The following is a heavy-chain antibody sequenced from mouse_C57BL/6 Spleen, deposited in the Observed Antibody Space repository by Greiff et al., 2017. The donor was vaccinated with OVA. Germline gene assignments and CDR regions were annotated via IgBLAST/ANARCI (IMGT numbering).Heavy chain of an antibody. V-gene: IGHV5-12*01. CDR1: GFTFSDYY. D-gene: IGHD1-1*01. CDR2: ISNGGGST. J-gene: IGHJ2*01. Sequence: EVMLVESGGGLVQPGGSLKLSCAASGFTFSDYYMYWVRQTPEKRLEWVAYISNGGGSTYYPDTVKGRFTISRDNAKNTLYLQMSRLKSEDTDMYYCARLHYGSSYNFDYWGQGTTLTVSS. CDR3: ARLHYGSSYNFDY.